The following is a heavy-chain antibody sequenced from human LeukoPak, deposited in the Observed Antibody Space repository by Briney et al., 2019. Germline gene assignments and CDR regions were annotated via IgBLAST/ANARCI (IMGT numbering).Heavy chain of an antibody. CDR3: ARRRRRLLLLRDDAFDI. Sequence: SVKVSCKASGGTFSSYAISWVRQAPGQGLEWMGGIIPIFGTANYAQKFQGRVTITTDESTSTAYIELSSLRSEDTAVYYCARRRRRLLLLRDDAFDIWGQGTMVTVSS. D-gene: IGHD2-15*01. CDR1: GGTFSSYA. CDR2: IIPIFGTA. V-gene: IGHV1-69*05. J-gene: IGHJ3*02.